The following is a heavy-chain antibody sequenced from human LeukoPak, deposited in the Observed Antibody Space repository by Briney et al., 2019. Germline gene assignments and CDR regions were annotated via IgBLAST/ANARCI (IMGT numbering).Heavy chain of an antibody. Sequence: PGGSLRLSCAASGFTFSSHSMNWVRQAPGKGLEWVSSISSSSSYIYYADSVKGRFTISRDNAKNSLYLQMNSLRAEDTAVYYCAAAGTQPNWFDPWGQGTLVTVSS. CDR2: ISSSSSYI. CDR3: AAAGTQPNWFDP. V-gene: IGHV3-21*01. J-gene: IGHJ5*02. D-gene: IGHD6-13*01. CDR1: GFTFSSHS.